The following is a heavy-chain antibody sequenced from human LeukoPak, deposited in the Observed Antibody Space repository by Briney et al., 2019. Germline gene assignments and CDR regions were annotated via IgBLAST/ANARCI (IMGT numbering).Heavy chain of an antibody. CDR3: AAKANYDFWSGYYTDY. CDR1: GYTLTELS. D-gene: IGHD3-3*01. CDR2: FDPEDGET. Sequence: VASVEVSCKVSGYTLTELSMHWVRQAPGKGLEWMGGFDPEDGETIYAQKFQGRVTMTENTSTDTAYMELSSLRSEDTAVYYCAAKANYDFWSGYYTDYWGQGTLVTVSS. V-gene: IGHV1-24*01. J-gene: IGHJ4*02.